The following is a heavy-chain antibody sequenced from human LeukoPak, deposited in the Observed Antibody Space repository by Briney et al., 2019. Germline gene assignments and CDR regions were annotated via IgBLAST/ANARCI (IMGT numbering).Heavy chain of an antibody. CDR3: AKVNLHYFDY. V-gene: IGHV3-66*01. CDR1: GFTVSSNY. Sequence: GGSLRLSCAASGFTVSSNYMSWVRQAPGKGLEWVSVIYSGGSTYYADSVKGRFTISRDNSKNTLYLQMNSLRGEDTAVYYCAKVNLHYFDYWGQGTLVTVSS. J-gene: IGHJ4*02. CDR2: IYSGGST.